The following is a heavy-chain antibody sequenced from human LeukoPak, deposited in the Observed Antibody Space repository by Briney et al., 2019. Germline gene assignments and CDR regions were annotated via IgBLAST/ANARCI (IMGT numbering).Heavy chain of an antibody. V-gene: IGHV4-59*01. CDR3: ARVIAVAGGVPPRYFDY. D-gene: IGHD6-19*01. CDR2: IYYSGST. Sequence: SETLSLTCTVSGGSTSSYYWSWIRQPPGKGLEWIGYIYYSGSTNYNPSLKSRVTISVDTSKNQFSLKLSSVTAADTAMYYCARVIAVAGGVPPRYFDYWGQGTLVTVSS. CDR1: GGSTSSYY. J-gene: IGHJ4*02.